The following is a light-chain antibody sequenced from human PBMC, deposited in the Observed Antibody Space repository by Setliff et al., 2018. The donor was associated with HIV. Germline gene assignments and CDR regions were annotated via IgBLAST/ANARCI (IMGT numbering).Light chain of an antibody. V-gene: IGLV1-51*01. CDR2: DNT. J-gene: IGLJ1*01. CDR1: SSNIKNNF. Sequence: QSVLTQPPSVSAAPGQKVTISCSGSSSNIKNNFVSWYQQLPGTAPKVLVYDNTKRPSGIPDRFSGSTSGTSATLGITGLQTGDEVDYYCGTWDTSLNAYVFGTGTKVTVL. CDR3: GTWDTSLNAYV.